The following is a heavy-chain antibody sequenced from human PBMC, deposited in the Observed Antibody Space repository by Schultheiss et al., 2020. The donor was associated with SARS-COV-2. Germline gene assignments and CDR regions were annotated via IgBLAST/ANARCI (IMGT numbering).Heavy chain of an antibody. CDR1: GASISGYY. CDR2: IYYSGST. Sequence: SQTLSLTCTVSGASISGYYWSWIRQPPGKGLEWIGYIYYSGSTNYNPSLKSRVTISVDTSKNQFSLKLSSVTAADTAVYYCAREDGYSGMDVWGQGTTVTVSS. D-gene: IGHD5-24*01. CDR3: AREDGYSGMDV. V-gene: IGHV4-59*01. J-gene: IGHJ6*02.